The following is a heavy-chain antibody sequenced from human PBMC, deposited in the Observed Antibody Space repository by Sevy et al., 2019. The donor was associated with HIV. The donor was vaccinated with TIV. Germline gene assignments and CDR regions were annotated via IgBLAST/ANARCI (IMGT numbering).Heavy chain of an antibody. D-gene: IGHD3-10*01. CDR2: IRSQAYGETT. V-gene: IGHV3-49*03. Sequence: GGSLRLSCSASGFSIRDHAMAWFRQAPGKGLEWVGFIRSQAYGETTEYAASVRGRFTISRDDSKSIAYLQMNSLKTEDTAFYYCATDQGRFYGSGTYVDWFDPWGQGTLVTVSS. J-gene: IGHJ5*02. CDR3: ATDQGRFYGSGTYVDWFDP. CDR1: GFSIRDHA.